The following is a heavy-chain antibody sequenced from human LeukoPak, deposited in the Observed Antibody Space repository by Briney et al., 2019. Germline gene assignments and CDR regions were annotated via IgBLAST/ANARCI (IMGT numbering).Heavy chain of an antibody. CDR2: IYPGDSDT. D-gene: IGHD6-13*01. J-gene: IGHJ4*02. Sequence: PGESLKISCKASGYNFPGDWIGWVLQMSGKGLEWMGIIYPGDSDTRYSPSFQGQVTISADKSISTAYLQWSSLKASDTAMYYCARQASSYGYSSSWYYWGQGTLVTVSS. CDR3: ARQASSYGYSSSWYY. V-gene: IGHV5-51*01. CDR1: GYNFPGDW.